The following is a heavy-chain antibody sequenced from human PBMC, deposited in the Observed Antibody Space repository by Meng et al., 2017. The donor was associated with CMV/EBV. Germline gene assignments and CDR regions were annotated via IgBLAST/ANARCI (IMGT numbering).Heavy chain of an antibody. V-gene: IGHV4-34*01. Sequence: YGGSFSGYDWSWIRQPPGKGLEWIGEINHSGSTNYNPSLKSRVTISVDTSKNQFSLKLSSVTAADTAVYYCARKGRSSWYLLAEYFQHWGQGTLVTVSS. CDR2: INHSGST. CDR3: ARKGRSSWYLLAEYFQH. CDR1: GGSFSGYD. D-gene: IGHD6-13*01. J-gene: IGHJ1*01.